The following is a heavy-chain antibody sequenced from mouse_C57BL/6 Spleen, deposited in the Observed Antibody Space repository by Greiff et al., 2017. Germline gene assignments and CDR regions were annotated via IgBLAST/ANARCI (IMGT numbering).Heavy chain of an antibody. D-gene: IGHD4-1*01. CDR2: ISSGGDYI. CDR3: TREKTVIDY. Sequence: EVMLVESGAGLVKPGGSLKLSCAASGFTFSSYAMSWVRQTPEKRLEWVAYISSGGDYIYYADTVKGRFTISRDNARNTLYLQMSSMKSEDTAMYYCTREKTVIDYWGQGTTLTVSS. CDR1: GFTFSSYA. V-gene: IGHV5-9-1*02. J-gene: IGHJ2*01.